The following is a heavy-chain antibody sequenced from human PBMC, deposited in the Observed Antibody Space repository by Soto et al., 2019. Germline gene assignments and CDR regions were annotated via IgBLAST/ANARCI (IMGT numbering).Heavy chain of an antibody. J-gene: IGHJ4*02. CDR2: ISAYNGNT. Sequence: QVQLVQSGAEVKKPGASVKVSCKASGYTFTRYCISWVRQAPGQGLEGMGWISAYNGNTNYAQKLQGRVNMTTDTSTSTAYMELSSLRSEDTAVYYCARVPDITMVRGVIRKSGFDYWFQGTLVTVSS. CDR1: GYTFTRYC. D-gene: IGHD3-10*01. CDR3: ARVPDITMVRGVIRKSGFDY. V-gene: IGHV1-18*01.